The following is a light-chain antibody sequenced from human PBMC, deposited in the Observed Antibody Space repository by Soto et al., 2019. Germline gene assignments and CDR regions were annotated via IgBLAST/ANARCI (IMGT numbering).Light chain of an antibody. J-gene: IGKJ1*01. CDR2: GAS. V-gene: IGKV3-20*01. Sequence: EIVLTQSPGTLSLSPGERATLSCRASQRVSSGYLAWYQQKPGQAPRLLIYGASSRATGIPDRFSGSGSGTDFTLTISRLEPEDFAVYYCQQYGSSWTFGQGTKVDIK. CDR3: QQYGSSWT. CDR1: QRVSSGY.